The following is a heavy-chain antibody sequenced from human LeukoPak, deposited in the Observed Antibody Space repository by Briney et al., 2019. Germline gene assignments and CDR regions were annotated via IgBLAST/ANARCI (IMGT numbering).Heavy chain of an antibody. V-gene: IGHV1-18*04. D-gene: IGHD1-1*01. CDR3: ARRGRRHYYYGMDV. Sequence: ASVKVSCKASGYTFTSYGISWVRQAPGQGLEWMGWISAYNGNTNYAQKLQGRVTMTTDTSTSTAYMELRSLRSGGTAVYYCARRGRRHYYYGMDVWGKGTTVTVSS. CDR2: ISAYNGNT. J-gene: IGHJ6*04. CDR1: GYTFTSYG.